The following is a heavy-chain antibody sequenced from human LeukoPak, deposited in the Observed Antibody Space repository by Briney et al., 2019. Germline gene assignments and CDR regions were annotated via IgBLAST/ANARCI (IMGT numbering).Heavy chain of an antibody. CDR2: INPNSGGT. V-gene: IGHV1-2*02. Sequence: ASVKVSCKASGYTFTGYYMHWVRQAPGQGLEWMGWINPNSGGTNYAQKFQGRVTMTRDTSISTAYMELSRLRSDDTAVYYCARDAAEYCSGGSCYYAGWFDPWGQGTLVTVSS. CDR1: GYTFTGYY. J-gene: IGHJ5*02. CDR3: ARDAAEYCSGGSCYYAGWFDP. D-gene: IGHD2-15*01.